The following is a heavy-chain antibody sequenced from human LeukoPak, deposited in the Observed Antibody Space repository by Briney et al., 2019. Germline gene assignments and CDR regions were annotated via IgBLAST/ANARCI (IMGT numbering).Heavy chain of an antibody. Sequence: PGGSLRLSCAASGFTFSSHGMHWVRQAPGKGLERVAVISDDGRTEYYADSVKGRFTISRDNSKNTVSLQMNSLRDDDTAVFYCTTEGATGSRYNFDYWGQGTLITVSS. V-gene: IGHV3-30*03. CDR3: TTEGATGSRYNFDY. CDR1: GFTFSSHG. CDR2: ISDDGRTE. D-gene: IGHD2-15*01. J-gene: IGHJ4*02.